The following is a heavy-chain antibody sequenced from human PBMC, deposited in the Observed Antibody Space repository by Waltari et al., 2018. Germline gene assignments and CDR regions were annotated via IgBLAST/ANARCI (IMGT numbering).Heavy chain of an antibody. CDR1: GFSLTTPGVA. J-gene: IGHJ4*02. CDR3: AHTVLVHGVRFDF. CDR2: IYWNNDE. Sequence: QITLKESGPTLVKPTQTLTLTYTFSGFSLTTPGVAVGWVRQPPVKALEWLALIYWNNDERYRPSLGSRLSITKYTSKTQVVLTVTDIDPVDTATYYCAHTVLVHGVRFDFWGQGVLVTVSS. D-gene: IGHD3-10*01. V-gene: IGHV2-5*01.